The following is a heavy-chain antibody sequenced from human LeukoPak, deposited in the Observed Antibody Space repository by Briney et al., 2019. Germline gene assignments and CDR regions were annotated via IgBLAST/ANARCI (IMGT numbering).Heavy chain of an antibody. J-gene: IGHJ4*02. Sequence: GRSLRLSCAASGFTFSSYGMHWVRQAPGKGLEWVAVISYDGSNKYYADSVKGRFTISRDNSKNTLYLQMNSLRAEDTAVYYCARHYYGSGSYFVWGQGTLVTVSS. CDR3: ARHYYGSGSYFV. CDR2: ISYDGSNK. CDR1: GFTFSSYG. D-gene: IGHD3-10*01. V-gene: IGHV3-30*03.